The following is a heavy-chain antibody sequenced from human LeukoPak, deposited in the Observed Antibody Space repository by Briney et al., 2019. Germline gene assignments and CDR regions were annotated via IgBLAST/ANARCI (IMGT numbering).Heavy chain of an antibody. V-gene: IGHV4-61*02. CDR2: IYTSGST. CDR3: ARGVEYYDILTGYYYYYYMDV. D-gene: IGHD3-9*01. J-gene: IGHJ6*03. CDR1: GGSISSGSYY. Sequence: SQTLSLTCTVSGGSISSGSYYWSWIRQPAGKGLEWIGRIYTSGSTNYNPSLKSRVTISVDTSKNQFSLKLSSVTAADTAVYYCARGVEYYDILTGYYYYYYMDVWGKGTTVTISS.